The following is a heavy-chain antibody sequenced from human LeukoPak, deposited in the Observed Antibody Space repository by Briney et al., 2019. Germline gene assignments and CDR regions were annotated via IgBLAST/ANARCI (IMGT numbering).Heavy chain of an antibody. CDR3: ARHLIYDSSGYYRDAFDI. D-gene: IGHD3-22*01. J-gene: IGHJ3*02. CDR2: IYPGDSDT. V-gene: IGHV5-51*01. Sequence: GESLKISCKGSGYSFTSYWIGWVRQMPGKGLEWMGIIYPGDSDTRYSPSFQGQVTISADKSISTAYLQWSGLKASDTAMYYCARHLIYDSSGYYRDAFDIWGQGTMVTVSS. CDR1: GYSFTSYW.